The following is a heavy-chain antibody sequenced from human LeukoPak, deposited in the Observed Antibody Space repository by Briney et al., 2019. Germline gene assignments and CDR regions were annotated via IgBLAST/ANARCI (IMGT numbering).Heavy chain of an antibody. CDR3: TRTEDYYDILTGYDDY. Sequence: GASVKVSCKTSGYTFSSYDIIWVRQAPGQGLEWMGWISANNGNTNYAQKFQGRVTMTTDTSTSTAYMELRSLRSDDTAVYYCTRTEDYYDILTGYDDYWGQGTLVTVSS. CDR2: ISANNGNT. D-gene: IGHD3-9*01. J-gene: IGHJ4*02. V-gene: IGHV1-18*01. CDR1: GYTFSSYD.